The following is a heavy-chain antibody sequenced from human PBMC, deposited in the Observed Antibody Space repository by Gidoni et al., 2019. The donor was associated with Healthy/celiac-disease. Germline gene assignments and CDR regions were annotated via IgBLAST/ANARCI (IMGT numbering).Heavy chain of an antibody. V-gene: IGHV4-59*08. J-gene: IGHJ6*03. CDR1: GGSISSYY. CDR2: IYYSGST. CDR3: ARYPTMVRGVRGVYYYYYYMDV. Sequence: QVQLQESGPGLVKPSETLSLTCTVSGGSISSYYWSWIRQPPGQGLEWIGYIYYSGSTNYNPSLKSRVTISVDTSKNQFSLKLSSVTAADTAVYYCARYPTMVRGVRGVYYYYYYMDVWGKGTTVTVSS. D-gene: IGHD3-10*01.